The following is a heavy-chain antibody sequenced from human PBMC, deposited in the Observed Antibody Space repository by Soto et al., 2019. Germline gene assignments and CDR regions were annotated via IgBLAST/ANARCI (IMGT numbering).Heavy chain of an antibody. D-gene: IGHD2-15*01. V-gene: IGHV4-34*01. CDR3: ARGRGPDF. CDR1: GGSISSYY. Sequence: SETLSLTCTVSGGSISSYYWSWIRQPPGKGLEWIGEINHHGSTNYNPSLKSRVTISVDTSKSQFSLNLISVTAADTAVYYCARGRGPDFWGQGTLVTVSS. J-gene: IGHJ4*02. CDR2: INHHGST.